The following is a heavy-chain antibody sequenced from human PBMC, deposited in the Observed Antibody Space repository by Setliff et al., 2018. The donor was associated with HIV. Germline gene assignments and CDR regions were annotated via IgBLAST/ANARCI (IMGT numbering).Heavy chain of an antibody. CDR2: ISWNSGSI. Sequence: SSGGYYWSWVRQAPGKGLEWVSGISWNSGSIGYADSVKGRFTIARDNAKNSLYLQMNSLRAEDTAVYYCARDLVQLRYRGQGTLVTVSS. D-gene: IGHD6-6*01. CDR1: SSGGYY. V-gene: IGHV3-9*01. J-gene: IGHJ4*02. CDR3: ARDLVQLRY.